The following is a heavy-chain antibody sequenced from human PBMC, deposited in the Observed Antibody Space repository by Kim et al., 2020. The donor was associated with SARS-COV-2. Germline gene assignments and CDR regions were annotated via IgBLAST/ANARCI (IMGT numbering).Heavy chain of an antibody. CDR2: ISSSGRTI. CDR3: ARDKAGGRGFDLLLFPSFDS. CDR1: GFTFSSYE. V-gene: IGHV3-48*03. D-gene: IGHD3-9*01. J-gene: IGHJ4*02. Sequence: GGSLRLSCAAFGFTFSSYEMNWVRQAPGKGLEWVSYISSSGRTIYYADSVKGRFTISRDNAKNSLYLQMNSLRAEDTAVYYCARDKAGGRGFDLLLFPSFDSWGQGTLVTVSS.